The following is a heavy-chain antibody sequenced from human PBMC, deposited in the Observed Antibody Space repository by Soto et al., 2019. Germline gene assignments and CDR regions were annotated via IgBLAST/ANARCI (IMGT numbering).Heavy chain of an antibody. Sequence: QVQLVESGGGVVQPGRSLRLSCAASGFTFSSYAMQWGRQAPGKGLEWVAVISYAGNNKYYADAVKGRCTISRENSKNTLYLKTNGLAAEDRAVYYGASVVSVGYWGQGTLVTGSS. D-gene: IGHD1-26*01. V-gene: IGHV3-30-3*01. J-gene: IGHJ4*02. CDR1: GFTFSSYA. CDR3: ASVVSVGY. CDR2: ISYAGNNK.